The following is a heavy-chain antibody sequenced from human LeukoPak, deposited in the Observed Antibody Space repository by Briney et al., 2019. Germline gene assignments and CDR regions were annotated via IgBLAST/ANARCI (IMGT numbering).Heavy chain of an antibody. J-gene: IGHJ4*02. CDR2: IRSSGNII. D-gene: IGHD2/OR15-2a*01. Sequence: PGTSLRLACEASGFSFSSEPMNWVRQAPGKGLEWISHIRSSGNIIYYAESVRGRFTISRDNAKSSLYLQMNSQRDEDTAVYYCVRDWSFSFDYWGQGALVTVST. CDR1: GFSFSSEP. CDR3: VRDWSFSFDY. V-gene: IGHV3-48*02.